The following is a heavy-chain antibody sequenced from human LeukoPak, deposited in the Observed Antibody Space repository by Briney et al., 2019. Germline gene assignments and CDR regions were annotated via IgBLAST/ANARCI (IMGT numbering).Heavy chain of an antibody. Sequence: GGSLRLSCAASGFTFSNYVMSWIRQAPGKGLEWVSYISSSGNSISYADSVKGRFTISRDNAKNSLYLQMNSLRAEDTAVYYCARADDSSSGYFDYWGQGTLVTVSS. D-gene: IGHD6-6*01. V-gene: IGHV3-11*04. CDR1: GFTFSNYV. CDR3: ARADDSSSGYFDY. J-gene: IGHJ4*02. CDR2: ISSSGNSI.